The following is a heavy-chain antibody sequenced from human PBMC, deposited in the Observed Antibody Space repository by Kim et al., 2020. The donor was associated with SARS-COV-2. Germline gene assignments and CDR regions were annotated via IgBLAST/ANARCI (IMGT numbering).Heavy chain of an antibody. J-gene: IGHJ1*01. V-gene: IGHV3-23*03. D-gene: IGHD3-9*01. CDR3: AKVREGTGFRAEYFQH. Sequence: DSGKGRVTISRDNAKNTLYLQMNSLRAEDTAVYYCAKVREGTGFRAEYFQHWGQGTLVTVSS.